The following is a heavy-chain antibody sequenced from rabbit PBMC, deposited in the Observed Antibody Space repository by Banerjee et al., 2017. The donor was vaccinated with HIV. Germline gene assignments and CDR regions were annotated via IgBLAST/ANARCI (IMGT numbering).Heavy chain of an antibody. D-gene: IGHD4-1*01. CDR2: IYAGDGNT. J-gene: IGHJ4*01. Sequence: PPGKGPEWISCIYAGDGNTDYASWVNGRFTIASDNAQNTVALQMTSLTAADTATYFCARDLAGVIGWNFNLWGPGTLVTVS. V-gene: IGHV1S47*01. CDR3: ARDLAGVIGWNFNL.